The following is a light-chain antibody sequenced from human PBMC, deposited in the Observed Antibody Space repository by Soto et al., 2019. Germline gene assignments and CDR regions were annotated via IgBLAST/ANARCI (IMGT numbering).Light chain of an antibody. J-gene: IGKJ2*01. V-gene: IGKV3-20*01. CDR1: QTITTGS. CDR2: CAV. CDR3: QHYGNSSYT. Sequence: EIVLTKSPGTLSLSPGERSTLSCRASQTITTGSLSWYQQKPGQEPRLVIYCAVSGATDVPDRFSGSGSGTDFTLTISRLQPEDFAVYYCQHYGNSSYTFGQGTKVEIK.